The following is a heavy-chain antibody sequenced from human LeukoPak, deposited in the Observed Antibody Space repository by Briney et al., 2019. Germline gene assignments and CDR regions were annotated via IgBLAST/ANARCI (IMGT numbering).Heavy chain of an antibody. CDR3: AKFPSTVPTNYFDY. Sequence: GGSLRLSCAASGFTFSSYGMSWVRQAPGKGPEWVSIISGSGGGTYYADSVKGRFTISRDNSKNTLYLQMNSLRAEDTAIYYCAKFPSTVPTNYFDYWGQGTLVTVSS. CDR2: ISGSGGGT. D-gene: IGHD2-2*01. V-gene: IGHV3-23*01. J-gene: IGHJ4*02. CDR1: GFTFSSYG.